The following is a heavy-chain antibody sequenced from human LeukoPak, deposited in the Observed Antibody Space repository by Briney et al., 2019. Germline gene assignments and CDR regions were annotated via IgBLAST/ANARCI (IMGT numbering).Heavy chain of an antibody. V-gene: IGHV3-23*01. CDR1: GFTFSSYA. CDR2: ISGSGGST. CDR3: ANSVSSYYDSSGYESSYYYGMDV. D-gene: IGHD3-22*01. Sequence: PGGSLRLSCAASGFTFSSYAMSWVRQAPGKGLEWVSAISGSGGSTYYADSVKGRFTISRDNSKNTLYLQMNSLRAEDTAVYYCANSVSSYYDSSGYESSYYYGMDVWGQGTTATVSS. J-gene: IGHJ6*02.